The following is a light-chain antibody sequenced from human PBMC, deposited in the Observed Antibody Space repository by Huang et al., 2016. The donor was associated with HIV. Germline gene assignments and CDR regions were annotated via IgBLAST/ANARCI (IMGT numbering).Light chain of an antibody. CDR2: KAS. CDR3: LQYSSWRT. CDR1: QTITNW. V-gene: IGKV1-5*03. Sequence: DIQMTQSPCTLSSSVGDRVTITCRASQTITNWLAWYQQKPGKAPKILIYKASTLETGVPSRFSGSGSGTEFSLTINSMQPDEFATYYCLQYSSWRTFGQGTKVE. J-gene: IGKJ1*01.